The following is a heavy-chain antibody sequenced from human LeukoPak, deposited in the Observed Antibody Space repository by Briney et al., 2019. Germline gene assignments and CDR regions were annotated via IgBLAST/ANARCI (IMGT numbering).Heavy chain of an antibody. D-gene: IGHD4-11*01. CDR3: ARPPSLYRYWYFDL. J-gene: IGHJ2*01. CDR1: GYTFTSYA. V-gene: IGHV1-3*01. Sequence: GASVKVSCKASGYTFTSYAMHWVRQAPGQRLEWMGWINAGNGNTKYSQKFQGRVTITRDTSASTAYMELSSLRSEDTAVYYCARPPSLYRYWYFDLWGRGTLVTVSS. CDR2: INAGNGNT.